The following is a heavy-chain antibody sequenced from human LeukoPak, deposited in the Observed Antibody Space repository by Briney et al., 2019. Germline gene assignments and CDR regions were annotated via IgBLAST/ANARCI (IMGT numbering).Heavy chain of an antibody. CDR3: CRDRVSGLDV. Sequence: SETLSLTCTVSGGSISSDDYYWSWIRPPPGKGLEWIGYIYYGGTTYYNPSLKSRVTISVDTSKNQFSLKLSSVTAADTAVYYWCRDRVSGLDVWGERTAVTVSS. J-gene: IGHJ6*04. CDR1: GGSISSDDYY. V-gene: IGHV4-30-4*01. CDR2: IYYGGTT.